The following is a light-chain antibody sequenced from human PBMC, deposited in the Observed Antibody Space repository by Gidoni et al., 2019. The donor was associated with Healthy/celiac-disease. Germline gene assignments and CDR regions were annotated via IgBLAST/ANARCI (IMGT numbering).Light chain of an antibody. Sequence: QSALTQPASVSGSPGQSITISCTGTSSDVGSYNLVAWYQQHPGKAPKLMIYEGSKRTSGVSNLFSGSKSGNTASLTISGLQAEDEADYYCCSYAGSVVFGGGTKLTVL. CDR2: EGS. J-gene: IGLJ2*01. CDR1: SSDVGSYNL. V-gene: IGLV2-23*01. CDR3: CSYAGSVV.